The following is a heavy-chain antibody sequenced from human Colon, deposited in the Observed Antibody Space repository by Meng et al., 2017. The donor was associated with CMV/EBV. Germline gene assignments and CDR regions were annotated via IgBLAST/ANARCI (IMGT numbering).Heavy chain of an antibody. CDR2: INHSGST. Sequence: SFSGYSWGWFRHPPGQERGWSGEINHSGSTNYTPSLKSRVTISVATSKNQFSLKLSSVTAAETAVYYCARGGVEDIVVVTAAIGSDYWGQGTLVTVSS. CDR1: SFSGYS. J-gene: IGHJ4*02. V-gene: IGHV4-34*01. CDR3: ARGGVEDIVVVTAAIGSDY. D-gene: IGHD2-2*01.